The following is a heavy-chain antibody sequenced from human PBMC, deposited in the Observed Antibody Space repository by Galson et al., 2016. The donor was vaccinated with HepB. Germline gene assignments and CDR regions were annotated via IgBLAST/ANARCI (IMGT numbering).Heavy chain of an antibody. J-gene: IGHJ4*02. CDR3: AKVWAPASWGD. V-gene: IGHV3-21*01. CDR1: GFTFSNSN. Sequence: SLRLSCAASGFTFSNSNMNWVRQAPGKGLEWVSSISGSGDYIYYADSVKGRFTISRDNAKNSLYLQMKNLRVEDTAVYYCAKVWAPASWGDWGQGTLVTVSS. CDR2: ISGSGDYI. D-gene: IGHD7-27*01.